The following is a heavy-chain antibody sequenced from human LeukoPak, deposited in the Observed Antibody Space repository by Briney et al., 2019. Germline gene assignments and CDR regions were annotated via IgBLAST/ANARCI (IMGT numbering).Heavy chain of an antibody. J-gene: IGHJ4*02. CDR2: INHSGST. CDR3: ARGLGYSSSLLPGGY. Sequence: SETLSLTCAVYGGSFSGYYWSWIRQPPGKGLEWIGKINHSGSTNYNPSLKSRVTISVDTSKNQFSLKLSSVTAADTVVYYCARGLGYSSSLLPGGYWGQGTLVTVSS. CDR1: GGSFSGYY. D-gene: IGHD6-6*01. V-gene: IGHV4-34*01.